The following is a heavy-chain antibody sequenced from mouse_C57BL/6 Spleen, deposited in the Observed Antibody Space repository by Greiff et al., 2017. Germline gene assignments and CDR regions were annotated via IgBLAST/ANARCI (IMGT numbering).Heavy chain of an antibody. V-gene: IGHV1-66*01. D-gene: IGHD1-1*01. Sequence: VQLQQSGPELVKPGASVKISCKASGYSFTSYYIHWVKQRPGQGLEWIGWIYPGSGNTKYNEKFKGKATLTADTSSSTAYMQLSSLTSEDSAVYYCARAGLRYYFDYWGQGTTLTVSS. CDR3: ARAGLRYYFDY. CDR2: IYPGSGNT. J-gene: IGHJ2*01. CDR1: GYSFTSYY.